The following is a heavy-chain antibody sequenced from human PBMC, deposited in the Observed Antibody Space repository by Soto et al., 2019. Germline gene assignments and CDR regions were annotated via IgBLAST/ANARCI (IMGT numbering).Heavy chain of an antibody. Sequence: SETLSLTCTVSGGSISSGGYYWSWIRQHPGKGLEWIGYIYYSGSTYYNPSLKSRVTISVGTPKNQFSLKLSSVTAADTAVYYCARAGGHITMVRGVTKLYYYYGMDVWGRVTTVTVAS. CDR2: IYYSGST. J-gene: IGHJ6*02. CDR3: ARAGGHITMVRGVTKLYYYYGMDV. V-gene: IGHV4-31*03. D-gene: IGHD3-10*01. CDR1: GGSISSGGYY.